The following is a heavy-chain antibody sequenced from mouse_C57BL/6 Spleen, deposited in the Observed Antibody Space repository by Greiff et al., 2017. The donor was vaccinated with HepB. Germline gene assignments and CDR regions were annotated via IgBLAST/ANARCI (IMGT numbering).Heavy chain of an antibody. Sequence: QVQLQQSGAELVRPGASVTLSCKASGYTFTDYEMHWVKQTPVHGLEWIGAIDPETGGTAYNQKFKGKAILTADKSSSTAYMELRSLTSEDSAVYYCTRAHNYYGSTDWYFDVWGTGTTVTVSS. CDR3: TRAHNYYGSTDWYFDV. J-gene: IGHJ1*03. CDR1: GYTFTDYE. D-gene: IGHD1-1*01. CDR2: IDPETGGT. V-gene: IGHV1-15*01.